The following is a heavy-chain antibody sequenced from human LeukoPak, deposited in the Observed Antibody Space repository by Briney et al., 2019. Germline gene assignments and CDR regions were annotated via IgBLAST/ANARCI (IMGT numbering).Heavy chain of an antibody. CDR2: ISAYNGNT. J-gene: IGHJ3*01. Sequence: ASVTVSCTASGYTFSTYGFSWGRQAPGQGLEWMGWISAYNGNTNYAQNLQSRVTMTTDTSKRTAYLELSSLRSEDTAVYYCARASAITGTSTTSDDAFDVWGQGTMGTVSS. V-gene: IGHV1-18*01. CDR3: ARASAITGTSTTSDDAFDV. CDR1: GYTFSTYG. D-gene: IGHD1-20*01.